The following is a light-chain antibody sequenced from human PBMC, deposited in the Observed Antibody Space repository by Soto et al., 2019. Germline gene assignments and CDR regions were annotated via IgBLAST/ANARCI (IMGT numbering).Light chain of an antibody. V-gene: IGKV3-11*01. CDR3: QQRSSWPT. CDR2: DAS. J-gene: IGKJ1*01. Sequence: EIVLTQSPATLSLSPGERATLSCRASQSVSSYLTWYQQKPGQAPRPLIYDASNRATGIPARFSGSGSGTDFTLTISSLESEDFAVYYCQQRSSWPTFGQGTKVDIK. CDR1: QSVSSY.